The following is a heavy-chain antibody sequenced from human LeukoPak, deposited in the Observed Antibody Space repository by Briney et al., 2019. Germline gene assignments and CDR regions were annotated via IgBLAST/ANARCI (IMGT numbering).Heavy chain of an antibody. Sequence: ASVKVSCKASGYTFTSYGISWVRQAPGQGLEWMGWISAYNGNTNYVQKLQGRVTMTTDTSTSTAYMELRSLRSDDTAVYYCARDQGRGFYYDSSGYPDYWGQGTLVTVSS. CDR1: GYTFTSYG. V-gene: IGHV1-18*01. CDR2: ISAYNGNT. J-gene: IGHJ4*02. D-gene: IGHD3-22*01. CDR3: ARDQGRGFYYDSSGYPDY.